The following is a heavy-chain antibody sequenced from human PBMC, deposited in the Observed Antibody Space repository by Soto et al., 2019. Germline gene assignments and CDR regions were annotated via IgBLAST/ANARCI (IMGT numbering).Heavy chain of an antibody. V-gene: IGHV3-30*03. CDR1: GFTFSDYA. CDR2: VSHDGRNT. D-gene: IGHD6-19*01. CDR3: ATGGLQWLVTSDFNY. J-gene: IGHJ4*02. Sequence: VQLVESGGGVVQPGRSLRLSCAASGFTFSDYAMHWVRQAPGKGLEWVAVVSHDGRNTHYADSVKGRFTISRDSSKNTVPLEMTSLRAEDTFVYYGATGGLQWLVTSDFNYWGQGALVTVSS.